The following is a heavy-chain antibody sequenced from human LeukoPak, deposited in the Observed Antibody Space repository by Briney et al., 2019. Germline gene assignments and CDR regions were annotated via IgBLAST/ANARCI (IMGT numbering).Heavy chain of an antibody. CDR1: GDSISSGDYY. D-gene: IGHD2-2*01. Sequence: SSETLSLTCTVSGDSISSGDYYWGWLRQPPGKGLEWSEYIFYSGSTYYNPCLKSRLTISVDASKNQSSLKLSSVTAADTALYYCARGGGAVIAAARAFDMWGQGTMVTVSS. J-gene: IGHJ3*02. CDR2: IFYSGST. V-gene: IGHV4-30-4*08. CDR3: ARGGGAVIAAARAFDM.